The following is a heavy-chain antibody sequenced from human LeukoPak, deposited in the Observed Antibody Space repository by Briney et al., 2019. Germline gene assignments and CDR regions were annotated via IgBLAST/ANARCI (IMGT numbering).Heavy chain of an antibody. CDR3: ERVTGSGSYYNPFDY. CDR1: GFTFSSYW. J-gene: IGHJ4*02. V-gene: IGHV3-74*01. D-gene: IGHD3-10*01. CDR2: INSDGSST. Sequence: PGGSLRLSCAASGFTFSSYWMHWVRQAPGKGLVWVSRINSDGSSTSYADSVKGRFTISRDNAKNTLYLQMNSLRAEDTAVYYCERVTGSGSYYNPFDYWGQGTLVTVSS.